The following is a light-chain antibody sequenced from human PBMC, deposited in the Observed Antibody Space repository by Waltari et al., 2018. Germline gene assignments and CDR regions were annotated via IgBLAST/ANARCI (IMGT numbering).Light chain of an antibody. V-gene: IGKV1-5*03. CDR3: QQHNSYPLT. Sequence: DIQMTQSPSTLSASVGDRVTITCRASQSISRWLAWYHQKPGKAPRLLIYQASSLESGVPSRFSGSGSGTEFTLTISSLQPDDFASYYCQQHNSYPLTFGGGTKVEIK. J-gene: IGKJ4*01. CDR2: QAS. CDR1: QSISRW.